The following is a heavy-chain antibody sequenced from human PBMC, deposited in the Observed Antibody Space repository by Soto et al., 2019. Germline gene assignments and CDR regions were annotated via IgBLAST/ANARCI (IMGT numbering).Heavy chain of an antibody. V-gene: IGHV5-10-1*01. J-gene: IGHJ6*02. CDR2: IDPSDSYT. Sequence: GESLKISCKDSGYSFTSYWISWVRQMPGKGLEWMGRIDPSDSYTNYSPSFQGHVTISADKSISTAYLQWSSLKASDTAMYYCARSSGQIVAVPAATDDYYGMDVWGQGTTVTVSS. CDR3: ARSSGQIVAVPAATDDYYGMDV. D-gene: IGHD2-2*01. CDR1: GYSFTSYW.